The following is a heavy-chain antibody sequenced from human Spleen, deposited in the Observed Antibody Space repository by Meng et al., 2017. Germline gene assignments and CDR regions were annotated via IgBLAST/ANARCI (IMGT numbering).Heavy chain of an antibody. Sequence: VQLVESGGSVVHSGRSLRPSCAASGFTFSSSAMHWVRQAPGKGLECVANIRDDGSEKHYVDSVKGRFTISRDNAKNSLYLQMNSLRDEDTAVYYCARGYTATLWGQGTLVTVSS. CDR1: GFTFSSSA. CDR2: IRDDGSEK. J-gene: IGHJ4*02. D-gene: IGHD5-24*01. CDR3: ARGYTATL. V-gene: IGHV3-7*01.